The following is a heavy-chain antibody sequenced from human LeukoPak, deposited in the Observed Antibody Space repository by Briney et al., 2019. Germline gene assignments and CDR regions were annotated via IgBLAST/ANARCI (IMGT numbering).Heavy chain of an antibody. D-gene: IGHD3-9*01. Sequence: SQTLSLTCTVSGGSISSGSYYWSWIRQPAGKGLEWIGRIYTSGSTNYNPSLKSRVTISVDTSKNQFSLKLSSVTAADTAVYYCARTAILTGYYISGSYYYMDVWGKGTTVTISS. J-gene: IGHJ6*03. CDR2: IYTSGST. CDR3: ARTAILTGYYISGSYYYMDV. V-gene: IGHV4-61*02. CDR1: GGSISSGSYY.